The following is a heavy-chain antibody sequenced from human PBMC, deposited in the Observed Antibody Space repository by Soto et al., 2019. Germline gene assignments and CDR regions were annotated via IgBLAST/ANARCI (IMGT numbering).Heavy chain of an antibody. CDR1: GGSISSSIYY. J-gene: IGHJ6*03. V-gene: IGHV4-39*01. CDR3: ARLNTSSRPRPGNYYMDV. Sequence: SETLSLTCSVSGGSISSSIYYWGWIRQPPGKGLEWIATISYGGSTYYNPSLKSRVTISVDTSNNQFSLKLSSVTAADTAVYYCARLNTSSRPRPGNYYMDVWGKGTTVTVSS. CDR2: ISYGGST. D-gene: IGHD6-13*01.